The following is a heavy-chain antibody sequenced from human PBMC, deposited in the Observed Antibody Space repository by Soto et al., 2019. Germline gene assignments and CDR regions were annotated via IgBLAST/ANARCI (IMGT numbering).Heavy chain of an antibody. Sequence: SETLSLTCAVYGGSFSGYYWSWIRQPPGKGLEWIGEINHSGSTNYNPSLKSRVTISVDTSKNQFSLKLSSVTAADTAVYYCARARLLWFGELFNWFDPWGQGTLVTVSS. J-gene: IGHJ5*02. CDR1: GGSFSGYY. D-gene: IGHD3-10*01. CDR2: INHSGST. V-gene: IGHV4-34*01. CDR3: ARARLLWFGELFNWFDP.